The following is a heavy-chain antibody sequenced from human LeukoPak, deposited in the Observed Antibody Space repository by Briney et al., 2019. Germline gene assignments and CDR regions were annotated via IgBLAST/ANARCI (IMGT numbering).Heavy chain of an antibody. CDR3: ARGGYSSGGSLGFGP. J-gene: IGHJ5*02. D-gene: IGHD6-19*01. Sequence: ASVKVSCKASGYTFTGYYIHWVRQAPGQGLEWMGGLNPDTGSTNYAQKFQARVIMTRDTSINTAYMELSRLTSDDTAVYYCARGGYSSGGSLGFGPWGQGTLVTVSS. V-gene: IGHV1-2*02. CDR1: GYTFTGYY. CDR2: LNPDTGST.